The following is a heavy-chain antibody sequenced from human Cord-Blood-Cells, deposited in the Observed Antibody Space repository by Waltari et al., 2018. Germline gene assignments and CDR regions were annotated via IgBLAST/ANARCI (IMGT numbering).Heavy chain of an antibody. CDR1: GGSIRRSSYS. D-gene: IGHD5-12*01. CDR3: AREGSGYDFDY. V-gene: IGHV4-39*02. Sequence: QLQLQESGPGLVKPSATLSLTCTVSGGSIRRSSYSWGWIRQPPGKGLEWIGSIYYSGSTYYNPSLKSRVTISVDTSKNQFSLKLSSVTAADTAVYYCAREGSGYDFDYWGQGTLVTVSS. J-gene: IGHJ4*02. CDR2: IYYSGST.